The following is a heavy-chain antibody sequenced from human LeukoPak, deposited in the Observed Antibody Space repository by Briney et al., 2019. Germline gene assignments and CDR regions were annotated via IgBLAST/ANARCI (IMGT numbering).Heavy chain of an antibody. CDR3: ARARQFFSSTSYYGDGFDI. J-gene: IGHJ3*02. CDR2: ISAYNGNT. D-gene: IGHD2-2*01. CDR1: GYTFTSYG. Sequence: ASVKVSCKASGYTFTSYGISWGRQAPGQGLEWMGWISAYNGNTNYAQKLQGRVTMTTDTSTSTAYMELRSLRSDDTAVYYCARARQFFSSTSYYGDGFDIWGQGTMVTVSS. V-gene: IGHV1-18*01.